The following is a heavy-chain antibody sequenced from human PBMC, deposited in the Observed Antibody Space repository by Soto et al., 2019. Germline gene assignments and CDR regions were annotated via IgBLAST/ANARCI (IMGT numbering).Heavy chain of an antibody. D-gene: IGHD4-4*01. CDR3: ARRHRPSYTSDY. J-gene: IGHJ4*02. CDR1: GFTFGTYT. V-gene: IGHV3-21*01. CDR2: IGTTSSYI. Sequence: EVQLVESGGGLVKPGGSLRLSCAASGFTFGTYTMNWVRQAPGKGLEWVSSIGTTSSYIYYADSVRGRFTISRDNARDSLYLQMSSLRAEDTAVYYCARRHRPSYTSDYWGQGTLVTVSS.